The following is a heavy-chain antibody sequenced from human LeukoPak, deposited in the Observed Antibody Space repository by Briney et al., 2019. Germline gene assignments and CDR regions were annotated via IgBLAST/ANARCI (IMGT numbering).Heavy chain of an antibody. CDR2: IYTSGST. Sequence: TPSETLSLTCTVSGGSISSYYWSWIRQPPGKGLEWIGYIYTSGSTNYNPSLKSRVTISVDTSKNQFSLKLSSVAAADTAVYYCARGRCGGDCYSEIWFDPWGQGTLVTVSS. D-gene: IGHD2-21*02. V-gene: IGHV4-4*09. CDR3: ARGRCGGDCYSEIWFDP. CDR1: GGSISSYY. J-gene: IGHJ5*02.